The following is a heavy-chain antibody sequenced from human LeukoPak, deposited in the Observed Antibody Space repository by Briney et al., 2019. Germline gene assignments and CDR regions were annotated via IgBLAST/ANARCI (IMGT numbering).Heavy chain of an antibody. D-gene: IGHD6-13*01. Sequence: SETLSLTCTVSGGSISSYSWSWIRQPPGQGLEWIGYSYYSGSTNYNPSLKSRVTISVDTSKNQFSLKLSSVTAADTAVYYCARARHIAAAGTANYYYYYGMDVWGQGTTVTVSS. CDR3: ARARHIAAAGTANYYYYYGMDV. CDR2: SYYSGST. J-gene: IGHJ6*02. V-gene: IGHV4-59*01. CDR1: GGSISSYS.